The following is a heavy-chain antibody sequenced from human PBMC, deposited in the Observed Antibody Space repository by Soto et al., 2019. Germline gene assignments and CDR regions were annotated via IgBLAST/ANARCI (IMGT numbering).Heavy chain of an antibody. CDR3: ATGSFTSTGGRIGYHYNAMDV. J-gene: IGHJ6*02. Sequence: SVKVSCKASGGTFSSYAISWVRQAPGQGLEWMGVIIPIFGTANFAKNFQGRVTITADESTTTAYMELSSLTSEDTAVYYCATGSFTSTGGRIGYHYNAMDVWGQGTTVTVSS. CDR1: GGTFSSYA. CDR2: IIPIFGTA. V-gene: IGHV1-69*13. D-gene: IGHD1-1*01.